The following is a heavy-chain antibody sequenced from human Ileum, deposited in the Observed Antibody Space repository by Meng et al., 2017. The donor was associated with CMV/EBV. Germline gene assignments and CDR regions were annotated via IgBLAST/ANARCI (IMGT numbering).Heavy chain of an antibody. CDR1: GFTFSNYW. CDR3: ARGYSGSYRIDY. J-gene: IGHJ4*02. Sequence: GESLKISCAASGFTFSNYWMHWVRQAPGKGLVWVSRINNDGSTTTYADSVRGRFTISRDNAKNTLCLQMNSLRAEDTAVYYCARGYSGSYRIDYWGQGTQVTVSS. V-gene: IGHV3-74*01. CDR2: INNDGSTT. D-gene: IGHD1-26*01.